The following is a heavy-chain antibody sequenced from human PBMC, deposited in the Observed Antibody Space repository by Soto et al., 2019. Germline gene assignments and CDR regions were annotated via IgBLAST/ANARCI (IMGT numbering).Heavy chain of an antibody. CDR3: ARERYRRWLQSPYYFDS. D-gene: IGHD6-13*01. Sequence: QVQLVESGGGVVQPGRSLRLSCAASGFTFSSYAMHWVRQAPGKGLEWVAVISYDGSNKYYADSVKGRFTISRDNSKNTLYLQMNSLRAEDTAVYYCARERYRRWLQSPYYFDSWGQGTLVTVSS. CDR1: GFTFSSYA. CDR2: ISYDGSNK. J-gene: IGHJ4*02. V-gene: IGHV3-30-3*01.